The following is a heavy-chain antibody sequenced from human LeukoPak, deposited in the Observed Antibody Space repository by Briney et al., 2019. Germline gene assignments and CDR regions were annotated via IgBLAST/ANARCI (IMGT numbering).Heavy chain of an antibody. V-gene: IGHV3-30-3*01. CDR2: ISYDGNNK. D-gene: IGHD2-2*01. J-gene: IGHJ4*02. CDR3: AKGDIVVVPAATRVIDY. Sequence: GGSLRLSCAASGFPFSSYAMHWVRQAPGKGLEWVALISYDGNNKYYADSVKGRFTISRDNSKNTLYLQMNSLRAEDTAVYYCAKGDIVVVPAATRVIDYWGQGTLVTVSS. CDR1: GFPFSSYA.